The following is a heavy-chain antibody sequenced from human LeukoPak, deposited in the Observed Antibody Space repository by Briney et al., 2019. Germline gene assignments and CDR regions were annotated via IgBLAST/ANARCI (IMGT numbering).Heavy chain of an antibody. Sequence: GGSLRLSCAASGFTFSSYWMSWVRQAPGKGLEWVANIKQDGSEKYYVDSVKGRFTISRDNAKNSLYLQMDSLRAEDTAVYYCAKRTTVTFTSRGTFDIWGQGTMVTASS. D-gene: IGHD4-17*01. CDR3: AKRTTVTFTSRGTFDI. CDR1: GFTFSSYW. V-gene: IGHV3-7*01. J-gene: IGHJ3*02. CDR2: IKQDGSEK.